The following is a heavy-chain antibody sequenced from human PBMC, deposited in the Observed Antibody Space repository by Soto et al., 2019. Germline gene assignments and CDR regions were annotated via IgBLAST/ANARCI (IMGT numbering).Heavy chain of an antibody. D-gene: IGHD3-22*01. V-gene: IGHV1-69*12. CDR2: TIPMFGTT. J-gene: IGHJ6*02. Sequence: QVQLVQSGAEVKKPESSVRVSCKASGGTFNSYAITWVRQAPGQGLEWMGGTIPMFGTTNYAEKFQGRVTISADESTNTASMELSSLRSEYTAVYYCTRCGIRYHSIGYYLGIDGMDVWGQGTTVIVSS. CDR3: TRCGIRYHSIGYYLGIDGMDV. CDR1: GGTFNSYA.